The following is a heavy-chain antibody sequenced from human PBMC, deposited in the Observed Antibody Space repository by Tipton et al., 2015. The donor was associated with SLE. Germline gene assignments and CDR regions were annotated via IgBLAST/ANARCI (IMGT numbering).Heavy chain of an antibody. CDR3: ARAKSAMGSYDT. D-gene: IGHD2-21*01. V-gene: IGHV4-39*07. J-gene: IGHJ5*02. CDR2: ISYGGST. CDR1: DDSFTNPRYY. Sequence: TLSLTCPVSDDSFTNPRYYWAWLRQPPGKGLEYIGSISYGGSTYYNPTLESRVTISVETSNPQFSLRLDSVTDADTAIYFCARAKSAMGSYDTWGQGAQVTVSS.